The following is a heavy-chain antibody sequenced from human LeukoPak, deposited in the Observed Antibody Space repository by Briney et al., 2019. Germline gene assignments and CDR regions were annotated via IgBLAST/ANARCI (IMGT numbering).Heavy chain of an antibody. Sequence: SETLSLTCAVSGGSISSYYWSWIRQPPGKGLEWIGYIYYSGSTNYNPSLKSRVTISVDTSQNQFSLKLSSVTAADTAVYYCATQTCGGDCYSWAPFDYWGQGTLVTVSS. CDR3: ATQTCGGDCYSWAPFDY. CDR1: GGSISSYY. D-gene: IGHD2-21*02. J-gene: IGHJ4*02. V-gene: IGHV4-59*01. CDR2: IYYSGST.